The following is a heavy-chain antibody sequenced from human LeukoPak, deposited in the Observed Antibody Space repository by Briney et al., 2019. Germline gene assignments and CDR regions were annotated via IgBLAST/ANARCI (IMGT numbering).Heavy chain of an antibody. Sequence: GGSLRLSCAASGFTFSSYEMNWVGQAPGKGLEWVSYISSSGSTIYYADSVKGRFTISRDNAKNSLYLQMNSLRAEDTAVYYCAREEAEIIDYWGQGTLVTVSS. CDR2: ISSSGSTI. J-gene: IGHJ4*02. D-gene: IGHD5-24*01. V-gene: IGHV3-48*03. CDR1: GFTFSSYE. CDR3: AREEAEIIDY.